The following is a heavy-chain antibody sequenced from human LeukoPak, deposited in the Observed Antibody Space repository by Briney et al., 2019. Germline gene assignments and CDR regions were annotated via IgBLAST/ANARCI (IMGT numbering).Heavy chain of an antibody. V-gene: IGHV1-8*01. D-gene: IGHD4-17*01. Sequence: ASVKVSCKASGYTFTSYDINWVRQATGQGLEWMGWMNPNSGNTGYAQKFQGRVTMTRNTSISTAYMELSRLRSDDTAVYYCARDPGDYQYYYYGMDVWGQGTTVTVSS. J-gene: IGHJ6*02. CDR2: MNPNSGNT. CDR1: GYTFTSYD. CDR3: ARDPGDYQYYYYGMDV.